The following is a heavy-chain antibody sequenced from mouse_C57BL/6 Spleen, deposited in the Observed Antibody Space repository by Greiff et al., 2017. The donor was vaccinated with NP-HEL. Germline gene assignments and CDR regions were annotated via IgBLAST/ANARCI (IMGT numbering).Heavy chain of an antibody. J-gene: IGHJ4*01. CDR3: ARLLRYQGVYAMDY. D-gene: IGHD1-1*01. CDR2: IYPGSGST. V-gene: IGHV1-55*01. Sequence: QVQLQQPGAELVQPGASVKMSCKASGYTFTSYWITWVKQRPGQGLEWIGDIYPGSGSTNSNEKFKSKATLTVDTSSSTAYMQLSSLTSEDSAVYYCARLLRYQGVYAMDYWGQGTSGTVSS. CDR1: GYTFTSYW.